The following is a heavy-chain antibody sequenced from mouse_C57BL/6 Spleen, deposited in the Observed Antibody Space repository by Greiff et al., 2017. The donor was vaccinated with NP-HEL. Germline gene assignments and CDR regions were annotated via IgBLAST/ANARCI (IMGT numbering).Heavy chain of an antibody. CDR1: GFTFSDYG. CDR3: ARDTTPGGFDY. CDR2: ISSGSSTI. D-gene: IGHD1-1*01. V-gene: IGHV5-17*01. Sequence: EVKLMESGGGLVKPGGSLKLSCAASGFTFSDYGMHWVRQAPEKGLEWVAYISSGSSTIYYADTVKGRFTISRDNAKNTLFLQMTSLRSEDTAMYYCARDTTPGGFDYWGQGTTLTVSS. J-gene: IGHJ2*01.